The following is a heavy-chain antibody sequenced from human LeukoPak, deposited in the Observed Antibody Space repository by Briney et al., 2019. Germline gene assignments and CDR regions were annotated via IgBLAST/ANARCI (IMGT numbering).Heavy chain of an antibody. CDR1: GGSISSYY. Sequence: SETLSLTCTVSGGSISSYYWSWIRQPPGKGLEWIGYIYYSGSTNYNPSLKSRVTISVDTSKNQFSLKLSSVTAADTAVYYCARVAFLTDSSSYYLDYWGQGTLVTVSS. CDR3: ARVAFLTDSSSYYLDY. J-gene: IGHJ4*02. CDR2: IYYSGST. V-gene: IGHV4-59*01. D-gene: IGHD6-6*01.